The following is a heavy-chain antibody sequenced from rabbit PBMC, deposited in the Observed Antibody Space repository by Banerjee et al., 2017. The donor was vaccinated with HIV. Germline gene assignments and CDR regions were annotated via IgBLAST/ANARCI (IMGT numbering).Heavy chain of an antibody. CDR2: IYAGSSGST. J-gene: IGHJ3*01. CDR3: ARSYVSNTDYDYTTLDL. CDR1: GFSFSSSYY. D-gene: IGHD6-1*01. V-gene: IGHV1S40*01. Sequence: QSLEESGGDLVKPGASLTLTCTASGFSFSSSYYMCWVRQAPGKGLEWIACIYAGSSGSTYYATWAKGRFTISKTSSTTVTLQVTSLTAADTATYFCARSYVSNTDYDYTTLDLWGQCTLVTVS.